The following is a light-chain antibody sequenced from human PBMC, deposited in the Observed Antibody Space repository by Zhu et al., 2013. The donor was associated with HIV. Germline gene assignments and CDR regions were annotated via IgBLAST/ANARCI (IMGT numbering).Light chain of an antibody. CDR1: NSDVGGYNY. J-gene: IGLJ3*02. CDR3: SSYTSSSWV. Sequence: QSALTQPASMSGSPGQSITMSCTGTNSDVGGYNYVSWYQHHPGKAPKLMIYEVANRPSGVSNRFSGSKSGNTASLTISGLQAKDEADYYCSSYTSSSWVFGGGTKLTVL. V-gene: IGLV2-14*01. CDR2: EVA.